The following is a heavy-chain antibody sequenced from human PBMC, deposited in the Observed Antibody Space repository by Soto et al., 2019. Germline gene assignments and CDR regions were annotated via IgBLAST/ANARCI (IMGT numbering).Heavy chain of an antibody. CDR3: AGGGSGWKALNWFVP. J-gene: IGHJ5*02. CDR1: GASIDNNGYS. D-gene: IGHD6-19*01. V-gene: IGHV4-31*11. Sequence: QVQLQESGPGLVIPSQTLTLTCAVSGASIDNNGYSWTWIRQHPGKGLEWIGTNNNRGDTYYNPSLQSRLTISLATSQNHFSLRLNAVTAADTATYYCAGGGSGWKALNWFVPWGQGIMVTVAS. CDR2: NNNRGDT.